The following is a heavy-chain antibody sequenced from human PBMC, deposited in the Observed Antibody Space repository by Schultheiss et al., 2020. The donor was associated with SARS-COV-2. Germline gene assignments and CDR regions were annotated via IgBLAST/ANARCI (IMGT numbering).Heavy chain of an antibody. Sequence: GGSLRLSCAASGFTFDDYAMHWVRQAPGKGLEWVSGISWNSGSIGYADSVKGRFTVSRDNAKNSLYLQMNSLRAEDTALYYCAKDDYWGQGTLVTVSS. CDR2: ISWNSGSI. CDR3: AKDDY. J-gene: IGHJ4*02. V-gene: IGHV3-9*01. CDR1: GFTFDDYA.